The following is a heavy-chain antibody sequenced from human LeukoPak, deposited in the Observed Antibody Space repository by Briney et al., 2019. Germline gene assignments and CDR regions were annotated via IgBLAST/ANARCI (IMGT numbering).Heavy chain of an antibody. J-gene: IGHJ4*02. V-gene: IGHV1-2*02. D-gene: IGHD3-16*01. Sequence: GASVKVSCKASGNTFTGYYIYWVRQAPGQGLEWMGRINPNSGGTNYAQKFQGRVTMTRDTSISTAYMELSRLRSDDTAVYYCARDKDAGVGALDYWGQGTLVTVSS. CDR1: GNTFTGYY. CDR3: ARDKDAGVGALDY. CDR2: INPNSGGT.